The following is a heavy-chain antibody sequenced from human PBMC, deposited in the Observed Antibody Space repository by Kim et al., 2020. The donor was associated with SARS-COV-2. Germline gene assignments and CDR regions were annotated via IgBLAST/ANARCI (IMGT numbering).Heavy chain of an antibody. D-gene: IGHD5-12*01. J-gene: IGHJ4*02. CDR3: AKGVATIYFDY. V-gene: IGHV3-23*03. CDR2: IYSGGETT. CDR1: GFTFSFYP. Sequence: GGSLRLSCAASGFTFSFYPMGWVRQTPGRGLEWFSVIYSGGETTHYADSVKGRFSVSRDDSKNTLYLQMNNLRGEDTATYYCAKGVATIYFDYWGLGSLVTVSS.